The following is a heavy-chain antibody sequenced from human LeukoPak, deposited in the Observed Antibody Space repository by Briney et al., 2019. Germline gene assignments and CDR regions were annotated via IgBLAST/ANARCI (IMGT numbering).Heavy chain of an antibody. Sequence: PGGSLRLSCAASGFTFSTCSMKWVRQAPGKALEWVSSISGSSYHIYYADSVKGRFTISRDNSKNTLYLQMNSLRAEDTAVYYCAKARSPMVSSIPPLHYGMDVWGQGTTVTVSS. CDR3: AKARSPMVSSIPPLHYGMDV. CDR1: GFTFSTCS. J-gene: IGHJ6*02. D-gene: IGHD3-10*01. V-gene: IGHV3-21*01. CDR2: ISGSSYHI.